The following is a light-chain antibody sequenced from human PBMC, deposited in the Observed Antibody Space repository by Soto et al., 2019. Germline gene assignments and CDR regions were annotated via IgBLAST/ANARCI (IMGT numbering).Light chain of an antibody. CDR1: QSISSW. CDR2: KAS. Sequence: DIPMTQSPSTLSASVGDRVTITCRASQSISSWLAWYQQKPGKAPKLLIYKASSLESGVPSRFSGSGSGTEFTLTISSLQPDDFATYDCQQYNSYPLTFGGGTKVEIK. J-gene: IGKJ4*01. V-gene: IGKV1-5*03. CDR3: QQYNSYPLT.